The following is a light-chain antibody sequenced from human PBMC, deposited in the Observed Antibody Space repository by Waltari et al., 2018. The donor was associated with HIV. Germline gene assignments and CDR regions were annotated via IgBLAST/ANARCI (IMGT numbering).Light chain of an antibody. CDR1: QIVSSAY. J-gene: IGKJ1*01. CDR3: HQYADSPET. CDR2: GAS. V-gene: IGKV3-20*01. Sequence: ELVLTQSPGTLSLSPGETVTLSCRASQIVSSAYLAWYQQQPAQSPRLLFYGASTRATVCPGRCSGSGCRTDFTLTISRLEHEDFAVYYCHQYADSPETFGQGARVEIK.